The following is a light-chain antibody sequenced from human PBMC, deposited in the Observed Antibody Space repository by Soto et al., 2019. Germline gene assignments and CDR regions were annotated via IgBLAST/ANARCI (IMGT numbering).Light chain of an antibody. CDR2: WAS. V-gene: IGKV4-1*01. CDR1: QSVLYSSNNKDT. CDR3: QQYYDLLT. Sequence: DIVMTQSPDSLAVSLGERATINCRSSQSVLYSSNNKDTIAWYQQKPGQPLRLLIYWASTRESGVPDRFSGSGSGTDFTLTISSLQAEDVAVYYCQQYYDLLTFGGGTKVEIK. J-gene: IGKJ4*01.